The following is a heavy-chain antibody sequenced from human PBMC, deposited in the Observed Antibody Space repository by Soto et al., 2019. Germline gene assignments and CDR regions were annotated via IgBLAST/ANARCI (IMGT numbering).Heavy chain of an antibody. CDR1: GGSISSGDYY. V-gene: IGHV4-30-4*01. CDR3: AREGVTGTTHWFDP. D-gene: IGHD1-7*01. J-gene: IGHJ5*02. Sequence: PSETLSLTCTVSGGSISSGDYYWSWIRQPPGKGLEWIGYIYYSGSTYYNPSLKSRVTISVDTSKNRFSLKLSSVTAADTSVYYCAREGVTGTTHWFDPWGQGTLVTVSS. CDR2: IYYSGST.